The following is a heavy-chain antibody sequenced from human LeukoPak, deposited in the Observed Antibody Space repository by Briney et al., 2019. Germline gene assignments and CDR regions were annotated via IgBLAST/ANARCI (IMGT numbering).Heavy chain of an antibody. CDR2: IYYSGST. CDR1: GGSISSGGYY. J-gene: IGHJ4*02. CDR3: ARRTGIAAAGKNSGNFDY. D-gene: IGHD6-13*01. V-gene: IGHV4-31*03. Sequence: PSQTLSLTCTVSGGSISSGGYYWSWIRQHPGKGLEWIGYIYYSGSTYYNPSLKSRVTISVDTSKNQFSLKLSSVTAADTAVYYCARRTGIAAAGKNSGNFDYWGQGTLVTVSS.